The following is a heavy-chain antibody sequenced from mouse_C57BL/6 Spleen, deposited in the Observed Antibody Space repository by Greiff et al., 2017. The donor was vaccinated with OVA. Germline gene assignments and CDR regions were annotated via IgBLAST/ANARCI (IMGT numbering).Heavy chain of an antibody. CDR2: ISDGGSYT. V-gene: IGHV5-4*01. CDR1: GFTFSSYA. J-gene: IGHJ4*01. Sequence: EVKLMESGGGLVKPGGSLKLSCAASGFTFSSYAMSWVRQTPEKRLEWVATISDGGSYTYYPDNVKGRFTISRDNAKNNLYLQMSHLKSEDTAMYYCARESPLGAMDYWGQGTSVTVSS. D-gene: IGHD3-3*01. CDR3: ARESPLGAMDY.